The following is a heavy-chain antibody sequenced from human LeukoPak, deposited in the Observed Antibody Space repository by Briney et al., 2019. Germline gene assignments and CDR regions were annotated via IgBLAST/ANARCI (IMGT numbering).Heavy chain of an antibody. CDR2: IKQAGSEK. Sequence: GGSLRLSCAASGFTFSDYWMTWVRQAPGKGLEWVANIKQAGSEKYYVGSVKGRFTISRDNAKTSLYLQMNSLRAEDTAVYYCARNFYNAFDVWGQGTMVTVSS. CDR1: GFTFSDYW. CDR3: ARNFYNAFDV. J-gene: IGHJ3*01. V-gene: IGHV3-7*05. D-gene: IGHD2/OR15-2a*01.